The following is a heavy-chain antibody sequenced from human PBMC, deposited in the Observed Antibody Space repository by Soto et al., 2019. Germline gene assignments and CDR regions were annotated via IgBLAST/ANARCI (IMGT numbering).Heavy chain of an antibody. V-gene: IGHV1-18*01. D-gene: IGHD3-10*01. J-gene: IGHJ6*03. CDR2: ISAYNGNT. CDR3: ARGGVILWLHSYYYYYMDV. Sequence: ASVKVSCKASGYTITSYGISWVRQAPGQGLEWMGWISAYNGNTNYAQKLQGRVTMTTDTSTSTAYMELRSLRSDDTAVYYCARGGVILWLHSYYYYYMDVWGKGTTVTVSS. CDR1: GYTITSYG.